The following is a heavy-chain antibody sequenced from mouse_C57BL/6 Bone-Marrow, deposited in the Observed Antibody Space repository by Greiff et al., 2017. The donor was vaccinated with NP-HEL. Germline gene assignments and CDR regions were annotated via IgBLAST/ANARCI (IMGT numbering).Heavy chain of an antibody. J-gene: IGHJ4*01. V-gene: IGHV1-15*01. CDR3: TRGAGYYAMDY. D-gene: IGHD3-3*01. CDR1: GYTFTDYE. Sequence: QVQLQQSGAELVRPGASVTLSCKASGYTFTDYEMHWVKQTPVHGLEWIGAIDPETGGTSYTQKFKGKAILTADKSSSTAYMELRRLTSEDSAVYYCTRGAGYYAMDYGGQGTSVTVSA. CDR2: IDPETGGT.